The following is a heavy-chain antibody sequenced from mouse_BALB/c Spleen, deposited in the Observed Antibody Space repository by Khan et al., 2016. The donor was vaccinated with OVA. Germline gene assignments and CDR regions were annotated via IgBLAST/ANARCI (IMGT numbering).Heavy chain of an antibody. V-gene: IGHV5-12-2*01. D-gene: IGHD1-2*01. CDR3: ARPTTAGYYYAMDY. Sequence: EVELVESGGGLVQPGGSLKLSCAASGFTFSSYTMSWVRQTPEKRLEWAAYISYGGGSTYYPDTVKGRFTISRDNAKNTLYLQMSRLKSEDTAMYYCARPTTAGYYYAMDYWGQGTSVTVSS. J-gene: IGHJ4*01. CDR1: GFTFSSYT. CDR2: ISYGGGST.